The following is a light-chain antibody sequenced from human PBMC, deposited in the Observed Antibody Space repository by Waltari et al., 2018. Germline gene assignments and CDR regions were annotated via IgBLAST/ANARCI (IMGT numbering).Light chain of an antibody. J-gene: IGKJ3*01. Sequence: DIQMTQSPSFLSASVAHRVTITCRASQRISSYLNWYQMKPGRAPELLIYAASSLQSGVPTRFSGSGSGTEFTLTISSMQPDYFATYYCQQTYSLFTFGSGTQVDF. V-gene: IGKV1-39*01. CDR3: QQTYSLFT. CDR2: AAS. CDR1: QRISSY.